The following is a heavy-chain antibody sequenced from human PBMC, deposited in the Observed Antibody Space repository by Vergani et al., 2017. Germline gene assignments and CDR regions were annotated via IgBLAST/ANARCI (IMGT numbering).Heavy chain of an antibody. Sequence: EVQLVQSGAEVKKPGESLKISCKGSGYSFTSYWIGWVRQMPXKGLEWMGIIYPGDSDTRYSRSFQGQVTISADKSISTAYLQWSSLKASDTAMYYCARGIVVLPAGEALDAFDIWGQGTMVTVSS. D-gene: IGHD2-2*01. CDR3: ARGIVVLPAGEALDAFDI. J-gene: IGHJ3*02. V-gene: IGHV5-51*01. CDR1: GYSFTSYW. CDR2: IYPGDSDT.